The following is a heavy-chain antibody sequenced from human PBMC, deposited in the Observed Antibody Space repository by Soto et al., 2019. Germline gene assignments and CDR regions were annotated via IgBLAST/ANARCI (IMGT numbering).Heavy chain of an antibody. CDR1: GGSFSGYY. CDR3: ARGGANRGQWLLYFDY. Sequence: QVQLQQWGAGLLKPSETLSLTCAVYGGSFSGYYWSWIRQPPGKGLEWIGEINHSGSTNYNPSLKSRVTISXXPXKXRFSLKLSSVTAADTAVYYCARGGANRGQWLLYFDYWGQGTLVTVSS. J-gene: IGHJ4*02. D-gene: IGHD6-19*01. CDR2: INHSGST. V-gene: IGHV4-34*01.